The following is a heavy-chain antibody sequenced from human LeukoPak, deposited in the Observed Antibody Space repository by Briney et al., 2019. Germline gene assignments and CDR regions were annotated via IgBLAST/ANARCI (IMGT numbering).Heavy chain of an antibody. V-gene: IGHV4-59*01. CDR2: ISRSGST. CDR1: GASISTSY. CDR3: ARDSLYATNWYDP. Sequence: SETLSLTCAVSGASISTSYWNWIRQPPGKGLEWIGYISRSGSTNYNPSLVSRVTISIDMYKNQFSLKLRSVTAADTAVYYCARDSLYATNWYDPWGQGTLVTVSS. J-gene: IGHJ5*02. D-gene: IGHD2-8*01.